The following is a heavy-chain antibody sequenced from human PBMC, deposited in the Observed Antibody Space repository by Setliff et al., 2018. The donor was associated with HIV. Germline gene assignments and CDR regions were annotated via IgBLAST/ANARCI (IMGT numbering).Heavy chain of an antibody. J-gene: IGHJ5*02. CDR1: GYSVTYGYY. CDR3: ARGSSTIAARPEFDP. D-gene: IGHD6-6*01. V-gene: IGHV4-38-2*01. Sequence: SETLSLTCAVSGYSVTYGYYWGWIRQPPGKGLEWIGSVFHSGSTYYNPSLKSRVTISVDTSKNQFSLNLSSVTAADTAIYYCARGSSTIAARPEFDPWGQGTLVTVSS. CDR2: VFHSGST.